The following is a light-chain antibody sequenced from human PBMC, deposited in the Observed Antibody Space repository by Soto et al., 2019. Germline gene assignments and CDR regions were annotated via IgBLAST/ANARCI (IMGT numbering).Light chain of an antibody. V-gene: IGKV4-1*01. Sequence: DIVMTQSPDSLAVSLGERATLICKSSQTIFFSSTNKNYLAWYQQKPGQPPKLLIYWASTRESGVPDRFSGSGSGTDFTLTISSLQAEDVAVYYCQQYYNPPLSFGGGTKVEIK. CDR1: QTIFFSSTNKNY. CDR3: QQYYNPPLS. CDR2: WAS. J-gene: IGKJ4*01.